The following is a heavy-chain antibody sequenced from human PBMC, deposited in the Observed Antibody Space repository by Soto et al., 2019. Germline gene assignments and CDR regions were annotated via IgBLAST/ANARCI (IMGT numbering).Heavy chain of an antibody. Sequence: QVQLVESGGGLVKPGGSLRLSCAASGFTFSDYYMSWIRQAPGKGLEWVSYISSSGSTIYYADSVKGRFTISRDNAKNSLYLQRNSLRAEDTAVYYCARDPSYYDILTGYSPAYYFDYWGQGTLVTVSS. CDR2: ISSSGSTI. D-gene: IGHD3-9*01. CDR1: GFTFSDYY. CDR3: ARDPSYYDILTGYSPAYYFDY. J-gene: IGHJ4*02. V-gene: IGHV3-11*01.